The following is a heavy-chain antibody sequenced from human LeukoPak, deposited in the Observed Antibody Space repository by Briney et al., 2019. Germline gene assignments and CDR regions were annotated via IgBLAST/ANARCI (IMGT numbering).Heavy chain of an antibody. CDR1: GFTFSSYS. J-gene: IGHJ6*03. CDR3: ARNVYYYYYMDV. V-gene: IGHV3-21*01. CDR2: ISSSSSYI. Sequence: GGSLRLSCAASGFTFSSYSMNWVRQAPGKGLEWVSSISSSSSYIYYADSVKGRFTISRDNAKNSLYLQMNSLRAGDTAVYYCARNVYYYYYMDVWGKGTTVTVSS.